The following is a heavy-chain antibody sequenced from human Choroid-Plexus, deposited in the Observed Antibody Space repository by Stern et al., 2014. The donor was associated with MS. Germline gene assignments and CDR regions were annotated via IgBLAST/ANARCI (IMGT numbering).Heavy chain of an antibody. CDR3: ARVYNTIYGIVAQRGSGMDV. Sequence: EVQLVEAGGGLVQPGGSLTISCTAAGFTFGNYWMTWVRQAPGKGLEGGGNIKEDGTEKNYVDSVKGRFTISRDNARNSLYLQMNSLRVEDTALYYCARVYNTIYGIVAQRGSGMDVWGQGTTVIVSS. V-gene: IGHV3-7*01. CDR2: IKEDGTEK. D-gene: IGHD3-3*01. J-gene: IGHJ6*02. CDR1: GFTFGNYW.